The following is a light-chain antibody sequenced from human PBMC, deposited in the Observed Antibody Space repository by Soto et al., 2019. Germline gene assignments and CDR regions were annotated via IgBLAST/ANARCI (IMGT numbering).Light chain of an antibody. V-gene: IGLV7-46*01. CDR3: LISSRGARV. CDR2: DTN. CDR1: TGAVTIGHY. Sequence: QAVVTQEPSLTVSPGGTVSLTCGSNTGAVTIGHYPYWFQQKPGQAPRTLVYDTNNRHSWTPARFSGSLLGGKAALTLSGAQPEDEADYYCLISSRGARVFGGGTKLTVL. J-gene: IGLJ3*02.